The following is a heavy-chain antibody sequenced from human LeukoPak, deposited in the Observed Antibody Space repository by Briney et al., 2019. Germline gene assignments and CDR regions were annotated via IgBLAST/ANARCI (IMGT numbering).Heavy chain of an antibody. D-gene: IGHD2-15*01. CDR1: EYTFTGYY. CDR3: AIPEGYCSGGSCYAPSN. J-gene: IGHJ4*02. CDR2: INPNSGGT. V-gene: IGHV1-2*06. Sequence: ASVKVSCKASEYTFTGYYMHWVRQAPGQGLEWMGRINPNSGGTNYAQKFQGRVTMTRDTSISTAYMELSRLRSDDTAVYYCAIPEGYCSGGSCYAPSNWGQGTLVTVSS.